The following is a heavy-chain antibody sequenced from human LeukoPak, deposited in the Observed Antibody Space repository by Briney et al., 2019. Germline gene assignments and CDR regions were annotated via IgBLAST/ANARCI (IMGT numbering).Heavy chain of an antibody. CDR1: GYTFTSHG. CDR2: ISAYNGNT. V-gene: IGHV1-18*01. D-gene: IGHD3-10*01. J-gene: IGHJ4*02. Sequence: ASVKVSCKASGYTFTSHGISWVRQAPGQGLEWMGWISAYNGNTNYAQKLQGRVTMTTDTSTSTAYMELRSLRSDDTAVYYCASITMVRGVIWGQFDYWGQGTLVTVSS. CDR3: ASITMVRGVIWGQFDY.